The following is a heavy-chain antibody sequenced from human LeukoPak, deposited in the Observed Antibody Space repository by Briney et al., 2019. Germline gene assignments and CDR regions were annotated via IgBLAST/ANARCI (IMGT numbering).Heavy chain of an antibody. CDR2: IYYSGST. J-gene: IGHJ6*02. CDR3: ASQYDFWSGSTDYYYYGMDV. Sequence: SETLSLTCTVSGGSISSYYWSWIRQPPGKGLEWVGYIYYSGSTNHNPSLKSRVTISVDTSKNQFSPKLSSVTAADTAVYYCASQYDFWSGSTDYYYYGMDVRGQGTTVTVSS. CDR1: GGSISSYY. V-gene: IGHV4-59*01. D-gene: IGHD3-3*01.